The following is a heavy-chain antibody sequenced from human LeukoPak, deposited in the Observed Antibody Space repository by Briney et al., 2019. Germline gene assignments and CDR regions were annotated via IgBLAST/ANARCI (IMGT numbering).Heavy chain of an antibody. CDR2: IFSSGST. Sequence: PSETLSLTCTVSGGSISGNYWSWIRQPPGKPLEWIGYIFSSGSTNYNPSLKSRVTISVDTSKNQFSLKLSSVTAADTAVYYCASKIANDAFDIWGQGTMVTVSS. D-gene: IGHD2/OR15-2a*01. V-gene: IGHV4-59*01. CDR3: ASKIANDAFDI. J-gene: IGHJ3*02. CDR1: GGSISGNY.